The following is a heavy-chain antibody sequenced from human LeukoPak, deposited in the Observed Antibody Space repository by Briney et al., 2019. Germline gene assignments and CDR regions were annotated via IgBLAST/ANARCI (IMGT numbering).Heavy chain of an antibody. CDR3: ARDSGLWFGELALDY. CDR2: INPSGGST. Sequence: GASVKVSCKASGYTFTSYYMHWVRQAPGQGLEWMGIINPSGGSTSYAQKFQGRVTMTRDTSASTAYMELSSLRSEDTAVYYCARDSGLWFGELALDYWGQGTLVTVSS. J-gene: IGHJ4*02. D-gene: IGHD3-10*01. V-gene: IGHV1-46*01. CDR1: GYTFTSYY.